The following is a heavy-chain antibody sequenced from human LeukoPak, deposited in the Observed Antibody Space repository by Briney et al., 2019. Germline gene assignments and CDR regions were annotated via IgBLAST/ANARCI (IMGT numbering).Heavy chain of an antibody. V-gene: IGHV1-46*01. D-gene: IGHD6-13*01. Sequence: ASVKVSCEASGYTFTSYYMHWVRQAPGQGLEWMGIINPSGGSTSYAQKFQGRVTMTRDTPTSTVYMELSSLRSEDTAVYYCARGPLEYTGYSSNWFDYWGQGTLVTVSS. J-gene: IGHJ4*02. CDR1: GYTFTSYY. CDR3: ARGPLEYTGYSSNWFDY. CDR2: INPSGGST.